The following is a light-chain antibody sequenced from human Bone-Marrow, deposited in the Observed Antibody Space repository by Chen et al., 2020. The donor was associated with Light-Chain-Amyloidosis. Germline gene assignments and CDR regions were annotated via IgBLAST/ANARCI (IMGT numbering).Light chain of an antibody. CDR3: CSNAGSYCWV. CDR1: SSDVGGYNY. J-gene: IGLJ3*02. CDR2: DVS. Sequence: QSALTQPRSVSGSPGQSVTISCTGTSSDVGGYNYDSWYQQHPGKAPNLMIYDVSKRPSGVPVRFSASKAGNPSSLTIGGLQEEDEAEYYCCSNAGSYCWVFGRGTKLTVL. V-gene: IGLV2-11*01.